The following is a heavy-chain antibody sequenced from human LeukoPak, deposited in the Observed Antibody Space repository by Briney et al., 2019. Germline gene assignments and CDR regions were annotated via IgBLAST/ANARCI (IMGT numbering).Heavy chain of an antibody. V-gene: IGHV4-59*01. Sequence: SETLSLTCTVSGDSITNNFCTWFGQPPPKRLEWIGDIYHSGTTNYNTSLHSRVTILLEETKKKNSSLLIYVVAAATAVFYCVRDIRSWFDAWGQGTLVTVSS. D-gene: IGHD6-6*01. CDR1: GDSITNNF. CDR3: VRDIRSWFDA. CDR2: IYHSGTT. J-gene: IGHJ5*02.